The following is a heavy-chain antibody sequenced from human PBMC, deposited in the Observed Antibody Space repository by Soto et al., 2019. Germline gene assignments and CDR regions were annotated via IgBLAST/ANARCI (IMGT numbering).Heavy chain of an antibody. CDR1: GFTFSSYA. V-gene: IGHV3-30*09. D-gene: IGHD3-22*01. Sequence: QVRLVESGGGVVQPGRSLRLSCAASGFTFSSYAMHWVRQAPDKGLEWVALISYDGREKYYAESVKGRFAISRDNSKNTVHLQMISLRAEDTAVYYCARDRHYYDSSRYDAFDIWGQGTTVSVSS. CDR2: ISYDGREK. CDR3: ARDRHYYDSSRYDAFDI. J-gene: IGHJ3*02.